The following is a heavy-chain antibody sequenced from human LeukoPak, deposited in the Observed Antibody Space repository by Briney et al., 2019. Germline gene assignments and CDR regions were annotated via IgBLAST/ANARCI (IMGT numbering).Heavy chain of an antibody. CDR2: VNPYSGNT. CDR1: GYTFTNYD. Sequence: GASVKVSCKASGYTFTNYDINWVRQATGQGLEWVGWVNPYSGNTGYAQKFQGRVTITRNTAISTAYMELSSLTSEDTAVYYCAKNLVGPPHYYYYYMDVWGKGTTVTVSS. J-gene: IGHJ6*03. CDR3: AKNLVGPPHYYYYYMDV. D-gene: IGHD6-6*01. V-gene: IGHV1-8*03.